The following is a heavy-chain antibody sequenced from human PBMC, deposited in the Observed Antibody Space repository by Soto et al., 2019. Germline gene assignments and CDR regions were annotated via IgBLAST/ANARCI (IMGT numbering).Heavy chain of an antibody. D-gene: IGHD2-21*02. Sequence: SGTLSLTCTVSGGSVSSGSYYWGWIRQPPGKGLEWIGQIYYSGSTNYNPSLKSRVTISVDTSKNQFSLELSSVTAADTAVYYCARDFCVGDCSYDYYHDAMAVSGQGTTVIVSS. V-gene: IGHV4-61*01. J-gene: IGHJ6*02. CDR1: GGSVSSGSYY. CDR3: ARDFCVGDCSYDYYHDAMAV. CDR2: IYYSGST.